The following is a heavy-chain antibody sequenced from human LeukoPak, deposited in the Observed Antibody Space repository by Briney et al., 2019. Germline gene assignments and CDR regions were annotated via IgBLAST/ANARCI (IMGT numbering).Heavy chain of an antibody. D-gene: IGHD3-16*01. J-gene: IGHJ4*02. Sequence: ASVKVSCKASGYTFTSYGISWVRQAPGQGLEWMGWISAYNGNTNYAQKLQGRVTMTTDTSTSTAYMELRSLRSDDTAVYYCASPLSYYDCVWGSYRFDYWGQGTLVTVSS. CDR1: GYTFTSYG. V-gene: IGHV1-18*01. CDR3: ASPLSYYDCVWGSYRFDY. CDR2: ISAYNGNT.